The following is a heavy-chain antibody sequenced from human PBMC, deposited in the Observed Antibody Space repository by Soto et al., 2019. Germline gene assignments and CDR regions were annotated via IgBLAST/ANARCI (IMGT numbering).Heavy chain of an antibody. V-gene: IGHV4-34*01. CDR3: ARGRVFGVVIKNYYGMDV. CDR1: GWSFSGYY. Sequence: PSETLSLTCAGYGWSFSGYYWSWIRQPPGKGLEWIGEINHGGSTNYNPSLKSRVTISVDTSKNQFSLKLSSVTAADTAVYYCARGRVFGVVIKNYYGMDVWGQGTTVTVSS. CDR2: INHGGST. J-gene: IGHJ6*02. D-gene: IGHD3-3*01.